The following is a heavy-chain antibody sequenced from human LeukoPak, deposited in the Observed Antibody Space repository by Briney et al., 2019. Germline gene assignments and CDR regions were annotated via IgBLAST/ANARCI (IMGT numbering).Heavy chain of an antibody. J-gene: IGHJ4*02. CDR2: INQDGSEK. Sequence: GGSLCPSPAASGFTFSRYWMTWVRQSPGKGLEWVANINQDGSEKYYGDSVTGRFTISRDNAENSLFLQMNSLRADDTGVYYCARAREAPAIKFLDYWGQGVLVTVSS. V-gene: IGHV3-7*01. D-gene: IGHD2-21*02. CDR3: ARAREAPAIKFLDY. CDR1: GFTFSRYW.